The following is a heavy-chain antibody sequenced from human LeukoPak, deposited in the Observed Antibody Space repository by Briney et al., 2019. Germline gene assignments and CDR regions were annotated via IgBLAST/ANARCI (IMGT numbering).Heavy chain of an antibody. D-gene: IGHD5-18*01. CDR1: GYTFTGYY. V-gene: IGHV1-2*02. CDR2: INPNSGGT. Sequence: GASVKVSCKASGYTFTGYYMHWVRQAPGQGLEWMRWINPNSGGTSYAQKFQGRVTMTRDTSISTAYMELTRLTSDDTAVYYCARDGYTYGDNWFDPWGQGTLVTVSS. J-gene: IGHJ5*02. CDR3: ARDGYTYGDNWFDP.